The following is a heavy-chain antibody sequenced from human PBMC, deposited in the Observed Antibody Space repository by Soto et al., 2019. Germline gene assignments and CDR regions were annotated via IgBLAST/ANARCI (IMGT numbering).Heavy chain of an antibody. CDR3: AKGKYSSGRDMNYYYYYGMDV. Sequence: GGSLRLSCAASGFTFSSYAMSWVRQAPGKGLEWVSAISGSGGSTYYADSVKGRFTISRDNSKNTLYLQMNSLRAEDTAVYYCAKGKYSSGRDMNYYYYYGMDVWGQGTTVTVSS. J-gene: IGHJ6*02. CDR2: ISGSGGST. V-gene: IGHV3-23*01. CDR1: GFTFSSYA. D-gene: IGHD6-19*01.